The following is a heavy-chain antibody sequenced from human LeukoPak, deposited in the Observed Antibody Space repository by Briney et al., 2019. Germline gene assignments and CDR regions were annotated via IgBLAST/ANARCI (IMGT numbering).Heavy chain of an antibody. CDR3: ARVVGVGYYGSGNWFDP. CDR1: GYTFTSYY. V-gene: IGHV1-46*01. Sequence: GASVKVSCKASGYTFTSYYMRWVRQAPGQGLEWMGIINPSGGSTSYAQKFQGRVTMTRDTSTSTVYMELSSLRSEDTAVYYCARVVGVGYYGSGNWFDPWGQGTLVTVSS. CDR2: INPSGGST. J-gene: IGHJ5*02. D-gene: IGHD3-10*01.